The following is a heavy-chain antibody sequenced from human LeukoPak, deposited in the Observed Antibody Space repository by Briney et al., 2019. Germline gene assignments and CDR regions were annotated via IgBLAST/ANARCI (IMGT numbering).Heavy chain of an antibody. Sequence: PSETLSLTCTVSGGSISSGYYYWSWIRQPPGKGLEWIGYIYYSGSTYYNPSLKSRVTISVDTSKNQFSLELSSVTAADTAVYYCARDHNGYFDYWGQGTLVTVSS. J-gene: IGHJ4*02. CDR2: IYYSGST. CDR1: GGSISSGYYY. V-gene: IGHV4-30-4*01. D-gene: IGHD2-8*01. CDR3: ARDHNGYFDY.